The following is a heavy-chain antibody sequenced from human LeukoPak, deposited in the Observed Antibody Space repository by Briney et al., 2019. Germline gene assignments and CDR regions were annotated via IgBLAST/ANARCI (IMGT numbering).Heavy chain of an antibody. CDR3: TYDTSGYNYYFDH. D-gene: IGHD3-22*01. CDR2: IRSRANGGTS. J-gene: IGHJ4*02. CDR1: GFTFSDFA. Sequence: GGSLRLSCATSGFTFSDFAITWVRQAPGKGLECIGFIRSRANGGTSEFVASVKGRFTFSRDDSQSIAYLQMNSLKTEDTAIYFCTYDTSGYNYYFDHWGQETLVTVSS. V-gene: IGHV3-49*04.